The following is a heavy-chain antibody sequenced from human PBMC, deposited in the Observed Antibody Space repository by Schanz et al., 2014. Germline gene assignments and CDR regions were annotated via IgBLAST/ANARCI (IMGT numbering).Heavy chain of an antibody. Sequence: QVQLVQSGAEVKKPGASVKVSCKASGYTFISYGIKWVRQAPGQGPEFMGWISTFRNEDTNSAQRFQGRLTKTTDTSPSTADMELSSRRTEDTAVYYFSGDVVLNNRGWFDPWGQGTLVTVSS. CDR1: GYTFISYG. CDR2: ISTFRNEDT. J-gene: IGHJ5*02. CDR3: SGDVVLNNRGWFDP. D-gene: IGHD6-6*01. V-gene: IGHV1-18*01.